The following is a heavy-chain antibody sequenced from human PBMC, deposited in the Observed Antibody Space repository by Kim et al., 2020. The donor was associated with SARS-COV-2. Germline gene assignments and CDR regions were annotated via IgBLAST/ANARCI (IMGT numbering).Heavy chain of an antibody. D-gene: IGHD1-26*01. CDR1: GFTFSSYS. CDR3: ARVESGGSYYRRLGLSGASDY. V-gene: IGHV3-48*02. CDR2: ISSSSSTI. Sequence: GGSLRLSCAXSGFTFSSYSMNWVRQAPGKGLEWVSYISSSSSTIYYADSVKGRFTISRDNAKNSLYLQMNSLRDEDTAVYYCARVESGGSYYRRLGLSGASDYWGQGTL. J-gene: IGHJ4*02.